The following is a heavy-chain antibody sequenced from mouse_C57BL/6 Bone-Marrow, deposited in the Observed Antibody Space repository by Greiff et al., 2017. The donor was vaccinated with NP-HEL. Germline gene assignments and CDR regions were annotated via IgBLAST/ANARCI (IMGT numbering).Heavy chain of an antibody. CDR2: ISSGGSYT. CDR1: GFTFSSYG. D-gene: IGHD6-1*01. Sequence: VQLQQSGGDLVKPGGSLKLSCAASGFTFSSYGMSWVRQTPDKRLEWVATISSGGSYTYYPDSVKGRFTISRDNAKNTLYLQMSSQKSEDTAMYYCARECRSFAYWGQGTLVTVSA. CDR3: ARECRSFAY. J-gene: IGHJ3*01. V-gene: IGHV5-6*01.